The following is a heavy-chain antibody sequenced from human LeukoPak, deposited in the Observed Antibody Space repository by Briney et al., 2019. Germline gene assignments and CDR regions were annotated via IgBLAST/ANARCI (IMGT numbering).Heavy chain of an antibody. CDR2: IYYSGST. CDR3: ARVELTGDLYYYYYMDV. CDR1: GGSISSGDYY. J-gene: IGHJ6*03. V-gene: IGHV4-30-4*08. D-gene: IGHD7-27*01. Sequence: SETLSLTCTVSGGSISSGDYYWSWIRQPPGKGLECIGYIYYSGSTYYNPSLKSRVTISVDTSKNQFSLKLSSVTAADTAVYYCARVELTGDLYYYYYMDVWGKGTTVTVSS.